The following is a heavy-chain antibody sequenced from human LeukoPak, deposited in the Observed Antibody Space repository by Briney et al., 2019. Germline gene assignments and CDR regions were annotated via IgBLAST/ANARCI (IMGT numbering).Heavy chain of an antibody. CDR2: ISGSGGST. J-gene: IGHJ4*02. V-gene: IGHV3-23*01. CDR1: GFTFSSYA. Sequence: GGSLRLSCVASGFTFSSYAMSWVRQAPGKGLEGVSGISGSGGSTYYADSVKGGFTISRDNSKNTLFLQMNSLRAEDTAVYYCAKETYSSGWYPYFDYWGQGTLVTVSS. D-gene: IGHD6-19*01. CDR3: AKETYSSGWYPYFDY.